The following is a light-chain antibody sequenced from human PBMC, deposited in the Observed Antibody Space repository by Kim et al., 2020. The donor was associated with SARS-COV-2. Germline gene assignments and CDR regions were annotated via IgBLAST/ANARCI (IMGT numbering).Light chain of an antibody. J-gene: IGLJ3*02. CDR3: YSEADHTLV. V-gene: IGLV3-27*01. CDR2: KDS. Sequence: PGQQGRLPCSGEVMAKKKYARWFQQKQGQAPVLVIYKDSERHSGTPERLSGSSSGTTVTLTISGAQVEDEADYYCYSEADHTLVIGGGTKLTVL. CDR1: VMAKKKY.